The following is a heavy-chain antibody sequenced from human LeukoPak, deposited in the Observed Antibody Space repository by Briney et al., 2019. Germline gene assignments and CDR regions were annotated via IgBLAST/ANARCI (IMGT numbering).Heavy chain of an antibody. V-gene: IGHV3-23*01. CDR1: GFTFSSYA. Sequence: GGSLRLSCAASGFTFSSYAMSWVRQAPGKGLEWVSAISGSGGSTYYADSVKGRFTISRDNSKNTPYLQMNSLRAEDTAVYYCALSPSAWNDVDYWGQGTLVTVSS. J-gene: IGHJ4*02. CDR2: ISGSGGST. CDR3: ALSPSAWNDVDY. D-gene: IGHD1-1*01.